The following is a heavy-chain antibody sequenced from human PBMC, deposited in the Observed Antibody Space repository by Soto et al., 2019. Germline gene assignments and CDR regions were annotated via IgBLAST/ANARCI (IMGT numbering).Heavy chain of an antibody. J-gene: IGHJ4*02. D-gene: IGHD3-22*01. Sequence: GGSMKLSCAAAGVTFSSYAMSWVRQAPGKGLEWVSAISGSGGSTYYADSVKGRFTISRDNSKNTLYLQMNSLRAEDTAVYHCAKPPGLLFDYWGQGTLVTVSS. CDR2: ISGSGGST. CDR3: AKPPGLLFDY. V-gene: IGHV3-23*01. CDR1: GVTFSSYA.